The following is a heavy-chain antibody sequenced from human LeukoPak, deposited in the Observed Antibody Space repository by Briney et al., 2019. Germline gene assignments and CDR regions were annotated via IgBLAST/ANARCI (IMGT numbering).Heavy chain of an antibody. V-gene: IGHV4-34*01. Sequence: SETLSLTCAVYGGSFSGYYWSWIRQPPGKGLEWIGEINHSGSTNYNPSLKSRVTISVDKSKNQFSLQLSSVTVADTAVYYCAREGESIVTTTYYFDYWGQGTLVTVSS. CDR2: INHSGST. D-gene: IGHD5-12*01. CDR3: AREGESIVTTTYYFDY. J-gene: IGHJ4*02. CDR1: GGSFSGYY.